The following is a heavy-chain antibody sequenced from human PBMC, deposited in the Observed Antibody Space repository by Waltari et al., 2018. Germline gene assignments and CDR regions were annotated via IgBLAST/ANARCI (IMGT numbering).Heavy chain of an antibody. J-gene: IGHJ4*02. Sequence: EVQLVESGGGLVKPGGSLRLSCAASGFTFSSYSMNWVRQAPGKGLEWVSSISSSSSYIYYADSVKGRFTISRDNAKNSLYLQMNSLRAEDTAVYYCAREEGSSSWAHYFDYWGQGTLVTVSS. V-gene: IGHV3-21*01. D-gene: IGHD6-13*01. CDR1: GFTFSSYS. CDR2: ISSSSSYI. CDR3: AREEGSSSWAHYFDY.